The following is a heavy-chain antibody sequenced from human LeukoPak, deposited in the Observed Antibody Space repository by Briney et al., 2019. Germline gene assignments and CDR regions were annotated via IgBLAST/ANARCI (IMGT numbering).Heavy chain of an antibody. CDR1: GFNFDRYT. V-gene: IGHV3-43*01. J-gene: IGHJ4*02. CDR2: AGWAGGTT. Sequence: GALRLSCATSGFNFDRYTIHWVRQAPGKGLEWVSLAGWAGGTTFYSDSVRGRFTISRDSGRESVYLQMNSLTTDDTAFYFCAKELDTMFFDYWGQGALVTVSS. D-gene: IGHD3-10*02. CDR3: AKELDTMFFDY.